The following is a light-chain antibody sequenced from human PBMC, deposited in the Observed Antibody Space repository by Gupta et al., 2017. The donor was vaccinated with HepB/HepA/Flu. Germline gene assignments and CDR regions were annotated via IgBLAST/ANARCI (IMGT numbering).Light chain of an antibody. CDR3: CSYAGSSYV. Sequence: GQSVTISCTGTSSDVGGYNYVSWYQQHPGQATKLMIYDVSKRPSGVPDRFSGSKSGNTASLTISGLQAEDEADYYCCSYAGSSYVFGTGTKVTVL. V-gene: IGLV2-11*01. CDR1: SSDVGGYNY. J-gene: IGLJ1*01. CDR2: DVS.